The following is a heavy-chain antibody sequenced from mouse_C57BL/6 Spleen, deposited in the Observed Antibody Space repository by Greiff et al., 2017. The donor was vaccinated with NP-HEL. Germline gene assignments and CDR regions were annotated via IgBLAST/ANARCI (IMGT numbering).Heavy chain of an antibody. CDR2: ISDGGSYT. J-gene: IGHJ2*01. D-gene: IGHD2-4*01. CDR1: GFTFSSSA. Sequence: DVKLVESGGGLVKPGGSLKLSCAASGFTFSSSAMSWVRQTPDKRLEWVATISDGGSYTYYPDNVKGRFTISRDNAKNNLYLQMSHLKSEDTAMYYCARDEGDDYYFDYWGQGTTLTVSS. V-gene: IGHV5-4*01. CDR3: ARDEGDDYYFDY.